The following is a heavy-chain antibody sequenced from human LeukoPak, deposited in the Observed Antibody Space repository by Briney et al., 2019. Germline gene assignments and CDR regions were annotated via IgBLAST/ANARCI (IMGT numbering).Heavy chain of an antibody. CDR3: APRVPQDPFDY. Sequence: TGGSLRLSCAASGFTFSSYAMSWVRQAPGKGLEWVSAISGSGGSTYYADSVKGRFTISRDNSKNTLYLQMNSLRAGNTAVYYCAPRVPQDPFDYWGQGTLVTVSS. J-gene: IGHJ4*02. V-gene: IGHV3-23*01. CDR2: ISGSGGST. CDR1: GFTFSSYA.